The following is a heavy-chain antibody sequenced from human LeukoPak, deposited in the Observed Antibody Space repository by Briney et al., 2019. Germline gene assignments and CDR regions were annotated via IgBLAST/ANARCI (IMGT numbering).Heavy chain of an antibody. CDR2: IRYDGSNK. V-gene: IGHV3-30*02. J-gene: IGHJ4*02. Sequence: GGSLRLSCAASGFTFSSYGMHWVRQAPGKGLEWVAFIRYDGSNKYYADSVKGRFTISRDNSKNTLYLQMNSLRAEDTAVYYCAKGGALYSSSSFDYWGQGTLVTVSS. D-gene: IGHD6-6*01. CDR1: GFTFSSYG. CDR3: AKGGALYSSSSFDY.